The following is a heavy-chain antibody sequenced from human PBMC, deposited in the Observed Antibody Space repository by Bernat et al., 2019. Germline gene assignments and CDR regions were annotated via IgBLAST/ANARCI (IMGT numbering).Heavy chain of an antibody. V-gene: IGHV3-48*01. J-gene: IGHJ4*02. Sequence: GGGLVQPGGSLRLSCAASALTFSTYNFNWVRQAPGKGLEWLSYISSSGSTIYYAASVKGRFTISRDNAKNSLYLQINSLRAEDTAVYYCASEDRGTSYWGQGTLVTVSS. CDR2: ISSSGSTI. D-gene: IGHD3-16*01. CDR3: ASEDRGTSY. CDR1: ALTFSTYN.